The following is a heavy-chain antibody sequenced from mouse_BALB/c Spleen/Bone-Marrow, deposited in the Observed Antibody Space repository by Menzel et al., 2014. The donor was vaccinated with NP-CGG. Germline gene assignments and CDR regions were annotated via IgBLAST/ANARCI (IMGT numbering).Heavy chain of an antibody. D-gene: IGHD1-1*01. J-gene: IGHJ3*01. V-gene: IGHV14-3*02. Sequence: EAQLAESGAELVKPGASVKLSCTASGFNIKDIYMHWVKQRPEQGLEWIGRIDPANGNTKYDPKFQGKATITANPSSNTAYLQLSSLTSEDTAVYYCAVYYFSSGGFAYWGQGTQVTVSP. CDR2: IDPANGNT. CDR3: AVYYFSSGGFAY. CDR1: GFNIKDIY.